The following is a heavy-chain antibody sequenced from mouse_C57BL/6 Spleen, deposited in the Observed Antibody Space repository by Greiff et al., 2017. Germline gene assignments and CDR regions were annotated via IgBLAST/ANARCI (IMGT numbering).Heavy chain of an antibody. CDR2: INPSNGGT. J-gene: IGHJ2*01. CDR3: AREGGYYDDQFDY. CDR1: GYTFTSYW. V-gene: IGHV1-53*01. D-gene: IGHD2-13*01. Sequence: QVQLQQSGTELVKPGASVKLSCKASGYTFTSYWMHWVKQRPGQGLEWIGNINPSNGGTNYNEKFKSKATLTVDKSSSTAYMQLSSLTSEDSAVYYCAREGGYYDDQFDYWGQGTPLTVSA.